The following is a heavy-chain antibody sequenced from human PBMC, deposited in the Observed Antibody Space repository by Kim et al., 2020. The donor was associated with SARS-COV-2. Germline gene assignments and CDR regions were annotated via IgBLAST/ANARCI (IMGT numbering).Heavy chain of an antibody. J-gene: IGHJ3*02. CDR2: ISSSSSYI. D-gene: IGHD3-9*01. CDR1: GFTFSSYS. CDR3: ARGPYYDILTGSPEGAFDI. Sequence: GGSLRLSCAASGFTFSSYSMNWVRQAPGKGLEWVSSISSSSSYIYYADSVKGRFTISRDNAKNSLYLQMNSLRAEDTAVYYCARGPYYDILTGSPEGAFDIWGQGTMVTVSS. V-gene: IGHV3-21*01.